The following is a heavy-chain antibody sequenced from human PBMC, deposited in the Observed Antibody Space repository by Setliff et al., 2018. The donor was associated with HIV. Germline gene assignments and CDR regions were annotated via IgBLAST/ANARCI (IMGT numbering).Heavy chain of an antibody. D-gene: IGHD3-22*01. J-gene: IGHJ3*02. CDR2: IYTSGST. Sequence: PSETLSLTCTVSGGSISSYYWSWIRQPAGKGLEWIGRIYTSGSTTYNPSLKSRVTMSVDTSKNQFSLKLSSVTAADTAVYYCAAVKDYYDSSGVEAFDIWGQGTMVTVSS. V-gene: IGHV4-4*07. CDR3: AAVKDYYDSSGVEAFDI. CDR1: GGSISSYY.